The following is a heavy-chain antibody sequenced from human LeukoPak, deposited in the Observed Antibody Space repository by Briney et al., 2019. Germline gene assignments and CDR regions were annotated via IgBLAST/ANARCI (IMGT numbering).Heavy chain of an antibody. V-gene: IGHV4-59*01. CDR3: ARTLPCGGDCYLDLVSYYFDY. Sequence: SETLSLTCAVYGGSFSSYYWSWIRQPPGKGLEWIGYIYYSGSTNYNPSLKSRVTISVDTSKNQFSLKLSSVTAADTAVYYCARTLPCGGDCYLDLVSYYFDYWGQGTLVTVSS. CDR1: GGSFSSYY. D-gene: IGHD2-21*02. CDR2: IYYSGST. J-gene: IGHJ4*02.